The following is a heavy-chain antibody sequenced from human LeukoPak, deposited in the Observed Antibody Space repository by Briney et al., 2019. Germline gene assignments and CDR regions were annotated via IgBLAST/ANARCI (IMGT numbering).Heavy chain of an antibody. Sequence: GGSLRLSCAASGFTFSSYGMHWVRQAPGKGLEWVAFIRYDGSNKYYADSVKGRFTISRDNSKNTLYLQMNSLRAEDTAVYYCARDYDSSGITRVNYYYMDVWGKGTTVTVSS. J-gene: IGHJ6*03. D-gene: IGHD3-22*01. CDR2: IRYDGSNK. CDR1: GFTFSSYG. CDR3: ARDYDSSGITRVNYYYMDV. V-gene: IGHV3-30*02.